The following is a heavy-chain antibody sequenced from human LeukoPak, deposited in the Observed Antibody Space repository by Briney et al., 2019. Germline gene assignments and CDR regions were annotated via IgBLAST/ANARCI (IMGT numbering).Heavy chain of an antibody. D-gene: IGHD6-13*01. CDR3: ARDHSSSWSNAFDI. J-gene: IGHJ3*02. Sequence: SVKVSCKASGYTFTSYDINWVRQAPGQGLEWMGGIIPIFGTANYAQKFQGRVTITADESTSTAYMELSSLRSEDTAVYYCARDHSSSWSNAFDIWGQGTMVTVSS. V-gene: IGHV1-69*13. CDR2: IIPIFGTA. CDR1: GYTFTSYD.